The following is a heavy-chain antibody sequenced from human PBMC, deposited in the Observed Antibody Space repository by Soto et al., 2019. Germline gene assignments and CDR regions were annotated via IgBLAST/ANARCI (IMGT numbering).Heavy chain of an antibody. J-gene: IGHJ3*02. Sequence: SVKVSCKASGGTFSSYAISWVRQAPGQGLEWMGGIIPIFGTANYAQKFQGRVTITADESTSTAYMELSSLRSEDTAVYYCARGLLLWFGELSTDAFDIWGQGTMVTVSS. CDR1: GGTFSSYA. D-gene: IGHD3-10*01. CDR2: IIPIFGTA. V-gene: IGHV1-69*13. CDR3: ARGLLLWFGELSTDAFDI.